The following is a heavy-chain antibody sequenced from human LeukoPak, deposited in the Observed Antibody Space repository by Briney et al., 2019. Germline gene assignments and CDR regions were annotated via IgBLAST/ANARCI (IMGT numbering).Heavy chain of an antibody. CDR1: GGSFSGYY. Sequence: SETLSLTCAVYGGSFSGYYWSWIRQPPGKGLEWIGEINHSGSTNYNPSLKSRVTISVDTSKNQFSLRLSSVTAADTAVYYCARRVKTIAAAFYYYYYMDVWGTGTTVTVSS. J-gene: IGHJ6*03. CDR2: INHSGST. V-gene: IGHV4-34*01. D-gene: IGHD6-13*01. CDR3: ARRVKTIAAAFYYYYYMDV.